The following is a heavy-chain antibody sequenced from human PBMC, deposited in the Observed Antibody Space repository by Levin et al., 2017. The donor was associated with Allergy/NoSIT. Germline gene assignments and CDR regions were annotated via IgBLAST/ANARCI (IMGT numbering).Heavy chain of an antibody. D-gene: IGHD2-15*01. CDR3: AKRSCSGGSCFGGALDY. CDR1: GFTFSSHD. Sequence: SCAASGFTFSSHDMSWVRQAPGKGLEWVSTISGSGDSTYYADSVKGRFSISRDSFKNTLYLQMNSLRAEDTAIYYCAKRSCSGGSCFGGALDYWGQGTLVTVSS. CDR2: ISGSGDST. V-gene: IGHV3-23*01. J-gene: IGHJ4*02.